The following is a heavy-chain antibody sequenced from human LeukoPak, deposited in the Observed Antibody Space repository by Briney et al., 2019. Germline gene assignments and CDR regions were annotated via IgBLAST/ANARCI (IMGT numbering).Heavy chain of an antibody. CDR2: FSGSGGST. Sequence: PGGSLRLSCAASGFTFSSYAMSWVRQAPGKGLECISGFSGSGGSTYYADSVKGRFTISRDNSKNTLYLQMNSLRAEDTAVYYCARGGSYLSAFDIWGQGTMVTVSS. V-gene: IGHV3-23*01. J-gene: IGHJ3*02. D-gene: IGHD1-26*01. CDR3: ARGGSYLSAFDI. CDR1: GFTFSSYA.